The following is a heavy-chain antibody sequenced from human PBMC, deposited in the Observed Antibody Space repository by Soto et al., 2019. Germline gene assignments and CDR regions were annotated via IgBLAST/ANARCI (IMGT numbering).Heavy chain of an antibody. CDR2: ISAYNGNT. CDR3: AGGGAPADY. V-gene: IGHV1-18*01. Sequence: QVQLVQSGAEVKKPGASVKVSCKASGYTFTNFGISWVRQAPGQGLEWMGWISAYNGNTNYAQNFQGRVTMTTDTATSTDEIEPRSLRSDYTSVYYWAGGGAPADYRGQRPLVTVSS. J-gene: IGHJ4*02. D-gene: IGHD1-26*01. CDR1: GYTFTNFG.